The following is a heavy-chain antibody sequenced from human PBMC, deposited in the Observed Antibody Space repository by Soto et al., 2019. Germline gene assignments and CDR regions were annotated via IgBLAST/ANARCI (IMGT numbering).Heavy chain of an antibody. CDR1: GFTFSSYG. Sequence: QVQLVDSGGGVVQPERSLRLSCAASGFTFSSYGMHWVRQAPGKGLEWVAVIWYDGSNKYYADSVKGRFTISRDNSKNTLYLQMNSLRAEDTAVYYCARDRLTVTPSFAFDIWGQGTMVTVSS. CDR3: ARDRLTVTPSFAFDI. CDR2: IWYDGSNK. V-gene: IGHV3-33*01. J-gene: IGHJ3*02. D-gene: IGHD4-17*01.